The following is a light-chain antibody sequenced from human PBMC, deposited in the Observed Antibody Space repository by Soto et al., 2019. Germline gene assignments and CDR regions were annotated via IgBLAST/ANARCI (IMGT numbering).Light chain of an antibody. CDR1: SSNIGSNT. Sequence: QSVLTQPTSASGNPGQRVTISCSGSSSNIGSNTVNWYQQLPGTAPKLLIYSNNQRPSGVPDRFSGSKSGTSASLAISGLQSEDEADYYCAAWDDSLNGGYVFGTGTKVTVL. CDR2: SNN. J-gene: IGLJ1*01. CDR3: AAWDDSLNGGYV. V-gene: IGLV1-44*01.